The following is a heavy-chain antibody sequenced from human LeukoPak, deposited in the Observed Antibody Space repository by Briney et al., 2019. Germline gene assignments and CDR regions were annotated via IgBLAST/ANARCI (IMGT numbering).Heavy chain of an antibody. CDR1: GFTFSSYW. CDR3: AMGYCDSSGYSHFDY. Sequence: PGGSLRLSCAASGFTFSSYWMHWVRQAPGKGLVWVSRINSDVTNTNYADSVKGRFTISRDNAKNTLYLQMNSLRVEDTAAYYCAMGYCDSSGYSHFDYWGQGTLVTVSS. V-gene: IGHV3-74*01. J-gene: IGHJ4*02. CDR2: INSDVTNT. D-gene: IGHD3-22*01.